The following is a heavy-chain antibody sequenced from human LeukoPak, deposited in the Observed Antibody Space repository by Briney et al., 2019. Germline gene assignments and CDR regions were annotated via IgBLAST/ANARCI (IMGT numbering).Heavy chain of an antibody. V-gene: IGHV4-59*08. CDR2: IYYSGST. CDR1: GGSISSYY. D-gene: IGHD4-17*01. CDR3: ARSDYGDFSYFDL. J-gene: IGHJ2*01. Sequence: PSETLSLTCTVSGGSISSYYWSWIRQPPGKGLEWIGYIYYSGSTNYNPSLKSRVTISVDTSKNQFSPKLSSVTAADTAVYYCARSDYGDFSYFDLWGRGTLVTVSS.